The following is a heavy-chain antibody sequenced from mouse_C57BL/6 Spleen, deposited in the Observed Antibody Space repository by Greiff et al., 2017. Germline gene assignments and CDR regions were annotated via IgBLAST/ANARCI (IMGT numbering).Heavy chain of an antibody. V-gene: IGHV10-1*01. Sequence: EVQGVESGGGLVQPKGSLKLSCAASGFSFNTYAMNWVRQAPGKGLEWVARIRSKSNNYATYYADSVKDRFTISRDDSESMLYLQMNNLKTEDTAMYYCVRPANWDEDWFAYWGQGTLVTVSA. J-gene: IGHJ3*01. D-gene: IGHD4-1*01. CDR2: IRSKSNNYAT. CDR1: GFSFNTYA. CDR3: VRPANWDEDWFAY.